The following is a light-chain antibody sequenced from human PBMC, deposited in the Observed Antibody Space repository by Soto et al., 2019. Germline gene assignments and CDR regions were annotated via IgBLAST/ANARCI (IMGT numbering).Light chain of an antibody. CDR3: QKYNSAPNT. CDR1: QSITY. CDR2: AAS. J-gene: IGKJ4*01. Sequence: DIQLTQSPSFLSASVGDRVTITCRASQSITYLNWYQQKPGKVPKLLIYAASTLQSGVPSRFSGSGSGTDFTLTISSLQPEDVATYYCQKYNSAPNTFGGGTKVDIK. V-gene: IGKV1-27*01.